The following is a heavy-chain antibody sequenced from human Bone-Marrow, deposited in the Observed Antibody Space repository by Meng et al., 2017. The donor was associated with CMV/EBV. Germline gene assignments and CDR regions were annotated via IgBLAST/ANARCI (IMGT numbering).Heavy chain of an antibody. CDR1: GYTFTGYH. CDR2: INPKSGVT. J-gene: IGHJ4*02. D-gene: IGHD3-22*01. Sequence: ASVKVSCKASGYTFTGYHMHWVRQAPGQGLEWMGWINPKSGVTKYAQKFQGRVTMTRDTSLSTAYMDLSSLTSDDTALYYCVPYSYDQGLFDDWGQGTLVTVSS. CDR3: VPYSYDQGLFDD. V-gene: IGHV1-2*02.